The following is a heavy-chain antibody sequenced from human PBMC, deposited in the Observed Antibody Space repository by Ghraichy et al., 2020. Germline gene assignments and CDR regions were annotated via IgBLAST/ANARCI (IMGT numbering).Heavy chain of an antibody. CDR2: ISGSGGST. Sequence: GGSLRLSCAASGFTFSSYAMSWVRQAPGKGLEWVSAISGSGGSTYYADSVKGRFTISRDNSKNTLYLQMNSLRAEDTAVYYCAKDRLVVGATHPLWYFDYWGQGTLVTVSS. CDR1: GFTFSSYA. V-gene: IGHV3-23*01. J-gene: IGHJ4*02. CDR3: AKDRLVVGATHPLWYFDY. D-gene: IGHD1-26*01.